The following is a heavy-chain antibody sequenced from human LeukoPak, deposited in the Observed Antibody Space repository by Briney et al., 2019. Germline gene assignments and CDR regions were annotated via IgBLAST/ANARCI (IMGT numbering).Heavy chain of an antibody. Sequence: PGGSLRLSCAASGFTVSSNYMSWVRQAPGKGLEWVSVIYSGGSAYYADSVKGRFTISRDNSKNTLYLQMNSLRAEDTAVYYCARGVEDCSSTSCCELRGYYFDYWGQGTLVTVSS. V-gene: IGHV3-53*01. CDR3: ARGVEDCSSTSCCELRGYYFDY. CDR2: IYSGGSA. CDR1: GFTVSSNY. D-gene: IGHD2-2*01. J-gene: IGHJ4*02.